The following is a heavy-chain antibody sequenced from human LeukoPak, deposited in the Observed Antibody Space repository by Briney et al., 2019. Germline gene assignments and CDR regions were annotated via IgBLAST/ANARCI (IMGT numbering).Heavy chain of an antibody. CDR2: MNPNSGNT. D-gene: IGHD6-19*01. CDR3: ARVDSSGWLNYYYYYMDV. V-gene: IGHV1-8*03. Sequence: GASVKVSCKASGYTFTSYDINWVRQATGQGLEWMGWMNPNSGNTGYAQKFQGRVTITRNTSISTAYMELSSLRSEDTAVYYCARVDSSGWLNYYYYYMDVWGKGTTVTVSS. CDR1: GYTFTSYD. J-gene: IGHJ6*03.